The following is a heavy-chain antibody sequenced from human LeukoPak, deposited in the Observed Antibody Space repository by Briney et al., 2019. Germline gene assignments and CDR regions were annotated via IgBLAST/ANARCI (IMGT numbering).Heavy chain of an antibody. CDR2: IYYSGST. J-gene: IGHJ5*02. Sequence: SETLSLTCTVSGGSISSYYWSWIRQPPGKGLEWIGYIYYSGSTNYNPSLKSRVTISVDTSKNQFSLKLSSVTAADTAVYYCARGFLGQADPWGQGTLVTVSS. V-gene: IGHV4-59*01. CDR3: ARGFLGQADP. CDR1: GGSISSYY. D-gene: IGHD3-3*01.